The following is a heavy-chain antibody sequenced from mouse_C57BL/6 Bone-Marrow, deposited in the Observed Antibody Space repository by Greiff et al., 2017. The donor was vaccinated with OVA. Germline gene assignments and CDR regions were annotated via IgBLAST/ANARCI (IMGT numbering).Heavy chain of an antibody. CDR2: IYPGSGNT. CDR1: GYTFTDYY. V-gene: IGHV1-76*01. D-gene: IGHD2-4*01. Sequence: VQLVESGAELVRPGASVKLSCKASGYTFTDYYINWVKQRPGQGLEWIARIYPGSGNTYYNEKFKGKATLTAEKSSSTAYMQLSSLTSEDSAVYFCARERNLGYDYEDWGQGTLVTVSA. J-gene: IGHJ3*01. CDR3: ARERNLGYDYED.